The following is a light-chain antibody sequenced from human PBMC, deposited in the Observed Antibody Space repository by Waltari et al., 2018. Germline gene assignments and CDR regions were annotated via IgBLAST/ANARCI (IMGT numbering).Light chain of an antibody. V-gene: IGLV2-8*01. CDR1: SSDVGGYNY. CDR3: TSYGGSNNFVI. CDR2: EVT. J-gene: IGLJ2*01. Sequence: QSALTQPPSASGSPGQSVTISCTGTSSDVGGYNYVSWYQQYPDKAPKLIISEVTKRPSGVPGLCPGAKSGNTASLTGSGLQAEDEADYYCTSYGGSNNFVIFGGGTKLTVL.